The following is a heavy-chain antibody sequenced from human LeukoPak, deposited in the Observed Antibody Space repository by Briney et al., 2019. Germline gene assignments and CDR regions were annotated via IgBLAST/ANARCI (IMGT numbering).Heavy chain of an antibody. CDR3: ARTNAWHPGDY. CDR1: GFMFSSYW. CDR2: INQDGSIR. J-gene: IGHJ4*02. Sequence: GGSLRLSCAVSGFMFSSYWMTWVRQAPGKGLEWVANINQDGSIRYYVGSVQGRFTISRDNAKNSLYLQMYSLRAEDTAVYYCARTNAWHPGDYWGQGTLVTVSS. D-gene: IGHD2-2*01. V-gene: IGHV3-7*01.